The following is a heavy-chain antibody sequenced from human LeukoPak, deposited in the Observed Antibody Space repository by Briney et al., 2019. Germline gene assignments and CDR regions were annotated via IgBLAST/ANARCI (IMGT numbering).Heavy chain of an antibody. Sequence: ASVKVSCKASGYTFTNYGISWVRQAPGQGLEWMGRISAYNGNTNYAQKVQGRVTMTTDTSTNIAYMELRSLGSDDTAVYYCVREVTMVRGVITFYHYNGMDVWGQGTAVTVSS. CDR2: ISAYNGNT. D-gene: IGHD3-10*01. V-gene: IGHV1-18*01. CDR3: VREVTMVRGVITFYHYNGMDV. CDR1: GYTFTNYG. J-gene: IGHJ6*02.